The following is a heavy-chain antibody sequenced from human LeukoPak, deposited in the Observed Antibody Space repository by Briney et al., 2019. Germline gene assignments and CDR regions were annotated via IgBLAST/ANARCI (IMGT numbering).Heavy chain of an antibody. Sequence: SQTLSLTCAISGDSVSSNSAAWSWIRQSPSRGLEWLGRTYYRSKWYNDYAVSVKSRITVNPDSSKNQFSLQLNSVTPEDAAVYYCARDRIGLTGYYYYYYGMDVWGQGTMVTVSS. V-gene: IGHV6-1*01. CDR1: GDSVSSNSAA. CDR3: ARDRIGLTGYYYYYYGMDV. D-gene: IGHD7-27*01. J-gene: IGHJ6*02. CDR2: TYYRSKWYN.